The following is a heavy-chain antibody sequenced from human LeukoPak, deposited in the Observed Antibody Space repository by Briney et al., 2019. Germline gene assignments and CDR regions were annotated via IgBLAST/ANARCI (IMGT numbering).Heavy chain of an antibody. J-gene: IGHJ4*02. D-gene: IGHD3-22*01. CDR2: INPNSGGT. V-gene: IGHV1-2*02. Sequence: ASVEVSCKASGYTFTGYYMHWVRQAPGQGLEWMGWINPNSGGTNYAQKFQGRVTMTRDTSISTAYMELSRLRSDDTAVYYCARVDTMIVVTKQSLGYWGQGTLVTVSS. CDR1: GYTFTGYY. CDR3: ARVDTMIVVTKQSLGY.